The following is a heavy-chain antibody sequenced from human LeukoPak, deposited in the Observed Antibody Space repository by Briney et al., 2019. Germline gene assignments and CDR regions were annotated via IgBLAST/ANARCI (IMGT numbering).Heavy chain of an antibody. J-gene: IGHJ4*02. CDR3: AGVFQSTYYYDSSGYYWDY. CDR1: GFTFSSYV. CDR2: ISYDGSNK. D-gene: IGHD3-22*01. Sequence: GGSLRLSCAASGFTFSSYVMHWVRQAPGKGLEWVAVISYDGSNKYYADSVKGRFTISRDNSKNTLYLQMNSLRAEDTAVYYCAGVFQSTYYYDSSGYYWDYWGQGTLVTVSS. V-gene: IGHV3-30-3*01.